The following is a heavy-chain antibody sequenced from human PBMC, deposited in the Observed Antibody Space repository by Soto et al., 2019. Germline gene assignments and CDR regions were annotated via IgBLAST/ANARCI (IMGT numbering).Heavy chain of an antibody. D-gene: IGHD2-21*02. CDR1: EFTFRSYA. CDR2: VSYDGSNE. J-gene: IGHJ3*02. Sequence: QVQLVESGGGVVQPGRSLRLSCAASEFTFRSYAMHWVRQAPGKGLEWVAVVSYDGSNEYYADSVKGRFTIFRDNSKNTLYLQMSSLRDEDTAVYYCARALSYCGGDCYDAFDIWGRGTMVTVSS. V-gene: IGHV3-30-3*01. CDR3: ARALSYCGGDCYDAFDI.